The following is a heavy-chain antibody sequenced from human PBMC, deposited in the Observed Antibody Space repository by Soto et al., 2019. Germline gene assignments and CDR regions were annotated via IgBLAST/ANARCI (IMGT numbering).Heavy chain of an antibody. CDR3: AKDRAMVRGVIIPHYYYYGMDV. J-gene: IGHJ6*02. Sequence: QVQLVESGGGVVQPGRSLRLSCAASGFTFSSYGMHWVRQAPGKGLEWVAVISYDGSNKYYADSVKGRFTISRDNSKNTLYLQMNSVSAEDTAVYYCAKDRAMVRGVIIPHYYYYGMDVWGQGTTVTVSS. CDR1: GFTFSSYG. V-gene: IGHV3-30*18. CDR2: ISYDGSNK. D-gene: IGHD3-10*01.